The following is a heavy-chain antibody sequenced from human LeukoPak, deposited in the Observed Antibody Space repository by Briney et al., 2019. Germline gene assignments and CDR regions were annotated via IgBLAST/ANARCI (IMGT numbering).Heavy chain of an antibody. CDR2: ISAYNGNT. Sequence: ASVKVSCKASGGTFSSYAISWVRQAPGQGLEWMGWISAYNGNTNYAQKLQGRVTMTTDTSTSTAYMELRSLRSDDTAVYYCAREGLYTPIDYWGQGTLVTVSS. CDR3: AREGLYTPIDY. D-gene: IGHD2-2*02. V-gene: IGHV1-18*01. J-gene: IGHJ4*02. CDR1: GGTFSSYA.